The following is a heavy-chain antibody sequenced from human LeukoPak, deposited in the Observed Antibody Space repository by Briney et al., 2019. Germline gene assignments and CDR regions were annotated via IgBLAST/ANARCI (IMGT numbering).Heavy chain of an antibody. CDR3: ANIAVAAPTFDY. Sequence: GGSLRLSCAASGFTVSSNYMSWVRQAPGKGLEWISVIYSGGSTYYADSVKGRFTISRDNSKNTLYLQMNSLRAEDTAVYYCANIAVAAPTFDYWGQGTLVTVSS. D-gene: IGHD6-19*01. CDR1: GFTVSSNY. J-gene: IGHJ4*02. CDR2: IYSGGST. V-gene: IGHV3-53*05.